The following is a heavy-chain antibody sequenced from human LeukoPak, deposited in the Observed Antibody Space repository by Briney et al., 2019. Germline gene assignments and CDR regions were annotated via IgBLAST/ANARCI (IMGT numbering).Heavy chain of an antibody. CDR1: GGSISSYY. J-gene: IGHJ4*02. V-gene: IGHV4-59*10. CDR2: IYTSGST. Sequence: PSETLSLTCPVYGGSISSYYWSWIRQPAGKGLEWIGRIYTSGSTNYNPSLKTRVTMSVDTSKNQFSLKLSSVTAADTAVYYCARYKFSSSSLDYWGQGTLVTVSS. D-gene: IGHD6-6*01. CDR3: ARYKFSSSSLDY.